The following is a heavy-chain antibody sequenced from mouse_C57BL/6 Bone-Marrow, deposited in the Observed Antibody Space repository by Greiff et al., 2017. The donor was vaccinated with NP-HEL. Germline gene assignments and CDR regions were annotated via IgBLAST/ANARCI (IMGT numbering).Heavy chain of an antibody. Sequence: EVKVVESGGDLVKPGGSLKLSCAASGFTFSSYGMSWVRQTPDKRLEWVATISSGGSYTYYPDSVKGRFTISRDNAKNTLYLQMSSLKCEDTAMYYCASRDDYDVAWFAYWGQGTLVTVSA. CDR1: GFTFSSYG. D-gene: IGHD2-4*01. V-gene: IGHV5-6*02. CDR2: ISSGGSYT. CDR3: ASRDDYDVAWFAY. J-gene: IGHJ3*01.